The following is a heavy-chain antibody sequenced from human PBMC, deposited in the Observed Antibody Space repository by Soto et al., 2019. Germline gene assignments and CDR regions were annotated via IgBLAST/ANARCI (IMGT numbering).Heavy chain of an antibody. Sequence: SETLSLTXTVSGGSISSYYWSWIRQPPGKGLEWIGYIYYSGSTNYNPSLKSRVTISVDTSKNQFSLKLSSVTAADTAVYYCAGGYDSFDFDYWGQGTLVTVSS. V-gene: IGHV4-59*01. J-gene: IGHJ4*02. D-gene: IGHD5-12*01. CDR3: AGGYDSFDFDY. CDR1: GGSISSYY. CDR2: IYYSGST.